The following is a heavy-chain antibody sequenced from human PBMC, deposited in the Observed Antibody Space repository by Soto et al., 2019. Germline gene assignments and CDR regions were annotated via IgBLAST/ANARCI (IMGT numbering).Heavy chain of an antibody. V-gene: IGHV1-69*13. Sequence: SVKVSFKASGGTFSSYAISWVRQAPGQGLEWMGGVIPIFGTANYAQKFQGRVTITADESTSTAYMELSSLRSEDTAVYYCARGAGQSVYYFDYWGQGTLVTVSS. CDR2: VIPIFGTA. CDR1: GGTFSSYA. J-gene: IGHJ4*02. CDR3: ARGAGQSVYYFDY.